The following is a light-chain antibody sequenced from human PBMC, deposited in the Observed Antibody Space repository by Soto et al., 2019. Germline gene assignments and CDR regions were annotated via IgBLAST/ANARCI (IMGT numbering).Light chain of an antibody. Sequence: QSAPTQPASVSGSPGQSITIPCTGTSGDVGSYNLVSWYQQHPGKAPKLLIYEVTERPSGVSNRFSGSKSGNTASLTISGLQPDDEADYYCCSYAGNSEVFGTGTKVTVL. V-gene: IGLV2-23*02. CDR1: SGDVGSYNL. CDR3: CSYAGNSEV. J-gene: IGLJ1*01. CDR2: EVT.